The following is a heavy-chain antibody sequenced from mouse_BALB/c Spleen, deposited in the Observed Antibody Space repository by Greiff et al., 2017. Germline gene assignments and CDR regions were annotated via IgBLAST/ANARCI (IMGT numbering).Heavy chain of an antibody. D-gene: IGHD2-10*02. CDR3: AREYGNYLYAMDY. J-gene: IGHJ4*01. V-gene: IGHV7-3*02. CDR1: GFTFTDYY. CDR2: IRNKANGYTT. Sequence: EVKLQESGGGLVQPGGSLRLSCATSGFTFTDYYMSWVRQPPGKALEWLGFIRNKANGYTTEYSASVKGRFTISRDNSQSILYLQMNTLRAEDSATYYCAREYGNYLYAMDYWGQGTSVTVSS.